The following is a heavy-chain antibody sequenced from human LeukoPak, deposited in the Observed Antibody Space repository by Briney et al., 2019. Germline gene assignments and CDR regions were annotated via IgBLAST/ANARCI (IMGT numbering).Heavy chain of an antibody. CDR1: GGSFSGYY. CDR3: ARDTSSSPDNYYYYYMDV. Sequence: SETLSLTCAVYGGSFSGYYWSWIRQPPGKGLEWIGEINHSGSTNYNPSLKSRVTISVDTSKNQFSLKLSSVTAADTAVYYCARDTSSSPDNYYYYYMDVWGKGTTVTVSS. CDR2: INHSGST. D-gene: IGHD6-6*01. J-gene: IGHJ6*03. V-gene: IGHV4-34*01.